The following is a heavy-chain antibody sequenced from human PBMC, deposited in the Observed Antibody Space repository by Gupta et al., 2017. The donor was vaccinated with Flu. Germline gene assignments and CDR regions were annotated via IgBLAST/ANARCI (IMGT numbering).Heavy chain of an antibody. V-gene: IGHV3-33*01. CDR2: IWYDGSNK. CDR1: GFTFSSYD. Sequence: QVQLVESGGGVVQPGRSLRLSCAASGFTFSSYDMHWVRQAPGKGLEWVAVIWYDGSNKYYADSVKGRFTISRDNSKNTLYLQMNSLRAEDTAVYYCARDLNGYFDYWGQGTLVTVSS. CDR3: ARDLNGYFDY. J-gene: IGHJ4*02.